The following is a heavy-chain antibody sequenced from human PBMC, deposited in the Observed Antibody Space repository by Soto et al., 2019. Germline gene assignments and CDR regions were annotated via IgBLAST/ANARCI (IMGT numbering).Heavy chain of an antibody. Sequence: QVHLVQSGAEVKKPGASVKVSCKASGYTLTSYGINWVRQAPGQGLEWMGWITAGNGNTKYAQKIQGRVTMTTDTSTSTAYMELRSLKSDDTAVYYCARAPASHYYDFEYWGQGTLVTVSS. CDR2: ITAGNGNT. CDR1: GYTLTSYG. V-gene: IGHV1-18*01. CDR3: ARAPASHYYDFEY. D-gene: IGHD3-22*01. J-gene: IGHJ4*02.